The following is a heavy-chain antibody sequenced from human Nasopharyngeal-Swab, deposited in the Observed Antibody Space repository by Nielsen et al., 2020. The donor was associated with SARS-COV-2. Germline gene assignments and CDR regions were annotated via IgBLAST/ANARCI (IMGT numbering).Heavy chain of an antibody. Sequence: SETLSLTCTVSGGSISSGGYYWSWIRQHPGKGLEWIGYIYYSGSTYYNPSLKSRVTISVDTSKNQFSLKLSSVTAADTAVYYCARTGREYCSSTSCYSYYYYYMYVWGKGTTVTVSS. CDR2: IYYSGST. CDR3: ARTGREYCSSTSCYSYYYYYMYV. CDR1: GGSISSGGYY. J-gene: IGHJ6*03. D-gene: IGHD2-2*01. V-gene: IGHV4-31*03.